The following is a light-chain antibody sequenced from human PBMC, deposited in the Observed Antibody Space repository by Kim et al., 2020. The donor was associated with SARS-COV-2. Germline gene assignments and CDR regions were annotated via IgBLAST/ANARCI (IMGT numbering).Light chain of an antibody. CDR1: QSVSSY. V-gene: IGKV3-11*01. J-gene: IGKJ5*01. CDR2: DAS. CDR3: HQRTNWQGT. Sequence: EIVLTQSPATLSLSPGERATLSCRASQSVSSYLAWYQQKPGQAPRLLIYDASNRATGIPARFSGSGSGTDFTLTISSLEPEDFAVYYCHQRTNWQGTFGQGTRLEIK.